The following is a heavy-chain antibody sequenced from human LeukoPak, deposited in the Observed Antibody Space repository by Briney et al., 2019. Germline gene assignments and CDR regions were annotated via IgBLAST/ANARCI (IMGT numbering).Heavy chain of an antibody. CDR3: ARIPYCGGDCYSLYFDY. V-gene: IGHV4-31*03. Sequence: SETLSLTCTVSGVSISSGGYYWSWIRQHPGKGLEWIGYIYYSGSTYYNPSLKSRVTISVDTSKNQFSLKLSSVTAADTAVYYCARIPYCGGDCYSLYFDYWGQGTLVTVSS. D-gene: IGHD2-21*02. CDR1: GVSISSGGYY. J-gene: IGHJ4*02. CDR2: IYYSGST.